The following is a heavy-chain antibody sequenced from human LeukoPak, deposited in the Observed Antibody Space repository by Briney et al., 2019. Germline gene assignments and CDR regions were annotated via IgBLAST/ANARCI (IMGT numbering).Heavy chain of an antibody. CDR3: AKAYWDDDAFDI. D-gene: IGHD2-8*02. J-gene: IGHJ3*02. Sequence: PGRSLRLSCAASGFTFSSYGMHWVRQAPGKGLEWVAVISYDGSNKYYADSVKGRFTISRDNSKNTLYLRMNSLRAEDTAVYYCAKAYWDDDAFDIWGQGTMVTVSS. V-gene: IGHV3-30*18. CDR1: GFTFSSYG. CDR2: ISYDGSNK.